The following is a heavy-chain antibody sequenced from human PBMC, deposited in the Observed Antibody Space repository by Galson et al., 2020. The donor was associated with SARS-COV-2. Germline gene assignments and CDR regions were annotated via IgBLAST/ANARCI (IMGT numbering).Heavy chain of an antibody. Sequence: GESLKISCAVFGFTFDDYGMTWVRQAPGKGLEWVSGISWNGADTGYADSVKGRFTISRDNAKNSLFLQMNSLRAEDTALYYCARGISGYYDSSVLGSRAFDIWGQGTMVTVSS. V-gene: IGHV3-20*04. CDR2: ISWNGADT. D-gene: IGHD3-22*01. CDR1: GFTFDDYG. J-gene: IGHJ3*02. CDR3: ARGISGYYDSSVLGSRAFDI.